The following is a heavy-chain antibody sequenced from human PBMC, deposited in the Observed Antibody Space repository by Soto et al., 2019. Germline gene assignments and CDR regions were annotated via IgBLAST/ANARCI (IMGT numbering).Heavy chain of an antibody. J-gene: IGHJ5*02. CDR1: GYTFTNYG. D-gene: IGHD3-10*01. Sequence: VQLVQSGGEVKKPGASVKVSCKASGYTFTNYGISWVRQAPGQGLEWMGWINVYNGNTKYAQKVQGRVTMTTDTSTSTAYMELRSLRSDDTAVYYCARGVGSGSYYNQYNLFDPLGQGTLVTVSS. CDR3: ARGVGSGSYYNQYNLFDP. CDR2: INVYNGNT. V-gene: IGHV1-18*01.